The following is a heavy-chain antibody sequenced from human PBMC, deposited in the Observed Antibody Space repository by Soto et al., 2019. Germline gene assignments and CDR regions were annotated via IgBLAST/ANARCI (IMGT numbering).Heavy chain of an antibody. CDR3: ARDGPYYDFWSEGAFDI. CDR2: IYYSGST. J-gene: IGHJ3*02. D-gene: IGHD3-3*01. V-gene: IGHV4-31*03. Sequence: SETLSLTCNVSGVSISSGDSHWNWIRQVPGKGLEWIGSIYYSGSTSYKPSLKSRVTISLDTSTNHFSLRLTSVTAADTAVYFCARDGPYYDFWSEGAFDIWGQGTMVTVSS. CDR1: GVSISSGDSH.